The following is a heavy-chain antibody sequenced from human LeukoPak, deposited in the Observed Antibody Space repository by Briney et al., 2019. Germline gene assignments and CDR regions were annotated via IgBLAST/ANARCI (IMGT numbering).Heavy chain of an antibody. J-gene: IGHJ4*02. D-gene: IGHD1-1*01. CDR1: GFTFSSYW. Sequence: GGSLRLSCAASGFTFSSYWMHWVRQAPGKGLVWVSRINGDGNTSNYADSVKGRFTISRDNAKNTLYLQMNSLRAEDTAVYYCARASNRNSINFDYWGQGTLVTVSS. CDR2: INGDGNTS. V-gene: IGHV3-74*01. CDR3: ARASNRNSINFDY.